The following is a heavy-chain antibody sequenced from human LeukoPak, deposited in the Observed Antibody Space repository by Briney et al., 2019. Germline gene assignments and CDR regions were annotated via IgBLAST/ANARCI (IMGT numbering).Heavy chain of an antibody. V-gene: IGHV3-23*01. CDR3: AKDRDPYDYGSGSYYNGVFDY. J-gene: IGHJ4*02. CDR1: GFTFSSYA. Sequence: GGSLRLSCAASGFTFSSYAMSWVRQAPGKGLEWVSVISGSAGSTYYADSVKGRFTISRDNSKNTLYLQMNSLRAGDTAVYYCAKDRDPYDYGSGSYYNGVFDYWGQGTLVTVSS. D-gene: IGHD3-10*01. CDR2: ISGSAGST.